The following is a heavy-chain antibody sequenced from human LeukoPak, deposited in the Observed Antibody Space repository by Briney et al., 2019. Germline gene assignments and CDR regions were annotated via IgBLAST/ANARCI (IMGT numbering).Heavy chain of an antibody. CDR1: GFTFSSYW. Sequence: PGGSLRLSRAASGFTFSSYWMSWVRQAPGKGLEWVADIKQDGSKEYYVDSVRGRFTISRDNAKNSLYLQMNSLRAEDTAVYYCARDFGDKNDWYHDYWGQGTLVTVSS. D-gene: IGHD3-10*01. J-gene: IGHJ4*02. V-gene: IGHV3-7*01. CDR2: IKQDGSKE. CDR3: ARDFGDKNDWYHDY.